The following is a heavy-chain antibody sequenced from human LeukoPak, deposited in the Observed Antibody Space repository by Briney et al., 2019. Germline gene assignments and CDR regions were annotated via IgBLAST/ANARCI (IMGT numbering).Heavy chain of an antibody. CDR1: GFTFGDYA. V-gene: IGHV3-49*03. D-gene: IGHD3-9*01. CDR3: TRHDILTGYPRGDYFDY. CDR2: IRSKAYGGTT. J-gene: IGHJ4*02. Sequence: QAGGSLRLSCTASGFTFGDYAMSWFRQAPGKGLEWVGFIRSKAYGGTTEYAASVKGRFTISRDDSKSIAYLQMNSLKTEDTAVYYCTRHDILTGYPRGDYFDYWGQGTLVTVSS.